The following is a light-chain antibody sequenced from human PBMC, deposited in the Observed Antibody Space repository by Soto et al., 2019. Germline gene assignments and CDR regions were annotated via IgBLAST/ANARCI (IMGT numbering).Light chain of an antibody. V-gene: IGKV1-5*01. J-gene: IGKJ5*01. CDR1: QDISTY. Sequence: RLTQSPSSLSASVGDTVTLSCRASQDISTYLAWYQHKPGKAPTLLIFGASSLHNGVPPRFAGSGSGSEFTLTINRLQPDDFATYYCQHYTLYSAPFGQGTRV. CDR2: GAS. CDR3: QHYTLYSAP.